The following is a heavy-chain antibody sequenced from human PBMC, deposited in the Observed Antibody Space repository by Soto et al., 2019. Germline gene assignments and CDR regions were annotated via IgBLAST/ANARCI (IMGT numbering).Heavy chain of an antibody. J-gene: IGHJ5*02. V-gene: IGHV3-30-3*01. CDR1: GFTFSSYA. CDR3: AKGKKQWLVGWFDP. Sequence: GGSLRLSCAASGFTFSSYAMHWVRQAPGKGLEWVAVISYDGSNKYYADSVKGRFTISRDNSKNTLYLQMNSLRAEDTAVYYCAKGKKQWLVGWFDPWGQGTLVTVSS. D-gene: IGHD6-19*01. CDR2: ISYDGSNK.